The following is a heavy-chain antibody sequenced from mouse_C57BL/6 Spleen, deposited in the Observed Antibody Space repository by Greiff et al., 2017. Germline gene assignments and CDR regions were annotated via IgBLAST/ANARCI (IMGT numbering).Heavy chain of an antibody. CDR1: GYAFSSYW. D-gene: IGHD3-2*02. CDR3: ARRELRVHCFDY. Sequence: VQLQQSGAELVKPGASVKISCKASGYAFSSYWMNWVKQRPGKGLEWIGQIYPGDGDTNYNGKFKGKATLTADKSSSTAYMQLSSLTSEDYAVSICARRELRVHCFDYWGQGTTLTVSS. V-gene: IGHV1-80*01. CDR2: IYPGDGDT. J-gene: IGHJ2*01.